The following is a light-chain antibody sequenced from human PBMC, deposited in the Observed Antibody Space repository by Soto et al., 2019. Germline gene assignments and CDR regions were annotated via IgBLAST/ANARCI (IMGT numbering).Light chain of an antibody. CDR2: AAS. J-gene: IGKJ5*01. Sequence: DIQLTQSPSFLSASVGDRVTITCRASQDISSYLAWYQQKPGKAPNLLIYAASTLQSGVPSRFSGSRSGTEFTLTISSLQPEDFATSYCQQLNSYPITVGQGTRLEIK. V-gene: IGKV1-9*01. CDR1: QDISSY. CDR3: QQLNSYPIT.